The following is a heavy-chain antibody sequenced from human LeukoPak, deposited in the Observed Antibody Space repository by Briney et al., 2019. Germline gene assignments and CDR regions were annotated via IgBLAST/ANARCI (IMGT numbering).Heavy chain of an antibody. CDR2: INHSGST. Sequence: PSETLSLTCAVYGGSFSGYYWSWIRQPPGKGLEWIGEINHSGSTNYNPSLKRRVTISVDTSKNQFSLKLSSVTAADTAVYYCARGSITIFGVVTMSNWFDPWGQGTLVSVSS. V-gene: IGHV4-34*01. CDR3: ARGSITIFGVVTMSNWFDP. J-gene: IGHJ5*02. CDR1: GGSFSGYY. D-gene: IGHD3-3*01.